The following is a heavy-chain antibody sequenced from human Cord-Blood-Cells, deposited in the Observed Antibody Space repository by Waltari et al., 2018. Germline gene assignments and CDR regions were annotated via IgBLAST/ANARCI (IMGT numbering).Heavy chain of an antibody. CDR1: GYTFTSYD. CDR3: ASIYSSSSGAFDI. J-gene: IGHJ3*02. V-gene: IGHV1-8*01. Sequence: QVQLVQPGAEVKKPGASVKVSCKASGYTFTSYDINWVRQATGQGLEWMGWMNPNSGNTGYAKKFQGRGTMTRNTSISTAYMELSSLRSEDTAVYYCASIYSSSSGAFDIWGQGTMVTVSS. CDR2: MNPNSGNT. D-gene: IGHD6-6*01.